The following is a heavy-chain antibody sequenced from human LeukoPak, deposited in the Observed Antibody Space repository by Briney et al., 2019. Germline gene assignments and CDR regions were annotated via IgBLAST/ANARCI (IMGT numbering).Heavy chain of an antibody. CDR3: ANALGAYSSNWYPFHY. J-gene: IGHJ4*02. Sequence: GRSLRLSCAASGFTFRSYDMHWVRQAPGKGREGGALISDDGRNKYYADSVKGRFTIYRDNSKNTLYLQVNSLRPEDTAVYYCANALGAYSSNWYPFHYWGQGTLVTVSS. V-gene: IGHV3-30*18. CDR2: ISDDGRNK. D-gene: IGHD6-13*01. CDR1: GFTFRSYD.